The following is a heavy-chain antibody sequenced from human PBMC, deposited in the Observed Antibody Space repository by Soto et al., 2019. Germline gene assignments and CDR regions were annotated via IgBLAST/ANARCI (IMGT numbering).Heavy chain of an antibody. J-gene: IGHJ4*02. Sequence: QVQLQESGPGLVKPSQTLSLTCTVSGGSISSGGYYWSWIRQHPGKGLEWIGYIYYSGSTYYNPSLKSRVIISVDTSKNPFSLKLSSVTAADTAVYYCAMGGDYYDSSGYPQGFDYWGQGTLVTVSS. D-gene: IGHD3-22*01. V-gene: IGHV4-31*03. CDR3: AMGGDYYDSSGYPQGFDY. CDR2: IYYSGST. CDR1: GGSISSGGYY.